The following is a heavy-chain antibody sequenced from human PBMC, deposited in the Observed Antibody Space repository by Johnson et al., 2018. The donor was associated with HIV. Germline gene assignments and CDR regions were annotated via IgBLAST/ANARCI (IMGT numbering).Heavy chain of an antibody. D-gene: IGHD3-10*01. V-gene: IGHV3-30*02. CDR3: ARVAVLWFRDTNAFDI. CDR1: VFMFSNYG. CDR2: IRYDGSNK. Sequence: QVQLVESGGGLVQPGGSLRLSCATSVFMFSNYGMHWVRQAPGKGLEWVAFIRYDGSNKYYADSVKGRFTISRDNSKNTLYLQMNSLRAEDTAVYYCARVAVLWFRDTNAFDIWGQGTMVTVSS. J-gene: IGHJ3*02.